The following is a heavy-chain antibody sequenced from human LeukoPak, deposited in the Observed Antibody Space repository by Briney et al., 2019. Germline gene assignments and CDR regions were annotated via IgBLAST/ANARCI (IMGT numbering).Heavy chain of an antibody. D-gene: IGHD5-24*01. CDR1: GGSISSGGYY. Sequence: SETLSLTCTVSGGSISSGGYYWRWIRQHPGKGLEWIGYIYYSGSTNYNPSLKSRVTISVDTSKNQFPLKLSSVTAADTAVYYCARHPSFLGDGYVKEDYFDYWGQGTLVTVSS. J-gene: IGHJ4*02. V-gene: IGHV4-31*03. CDR2: IYYSGST. CDR3: ARHPSFLGDGYVKEDYFDY.